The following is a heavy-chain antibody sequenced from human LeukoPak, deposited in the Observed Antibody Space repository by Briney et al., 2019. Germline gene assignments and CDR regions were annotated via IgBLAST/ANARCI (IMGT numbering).Heavy chain of an antibody. CDR3: AGSLAARLVY. CDR2: IYTSGST. J-gene: IGHJ4*02. Sequence: SETLSLTCTVSGGSISSYYWSWIRQPPGKGLEWIGYIYTSGSTNYNPSLKSRVTISVDTSKNQFSLKLSAVTAADTAVYYCAGSLAARLVYWGQGTLVTVSS. CDR1: GGSISSYY. V-gene: IGHV4-4*09. D-gene: IGHD6-6*01.